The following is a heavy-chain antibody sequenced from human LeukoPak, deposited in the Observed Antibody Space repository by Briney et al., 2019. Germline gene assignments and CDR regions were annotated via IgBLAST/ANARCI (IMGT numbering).Heavy chain of an antibody. CDR2: IIPILGIA. J-gene: IGHJ4*02. CDR3: ARGVQEGVDY. V-gene: IGHV1-69*02. Sequence: SVKVSCKASGGTFSSYTISWVRQAPGQGLEWMGRIIPILGIANYAQKFQGRVTMTRDTSTSTAYMELSSLRSEDTAVYYCARGVQEGVDYWGQGTLVTVSS. D-gene: IGHD3-16*01. CDR1: GGTFSSYT.